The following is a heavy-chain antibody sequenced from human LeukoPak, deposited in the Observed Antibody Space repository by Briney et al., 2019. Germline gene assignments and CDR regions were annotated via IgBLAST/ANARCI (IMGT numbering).Heavy chain of an antibody. Sequence: GGSLRLSCAASGFTFSNYEMNWVRQAPGKGLEWVSSISSSSSYIYYADSVKGRFTISRDNAKNSLYLQMNSLRAEDTAVYYCARVPTVTSDAFDIWGQGTMVTVSS. CDR2: ISSSSSYI. V-gene: IGHV3-21*01. CDR3: ARVPTVTSDAFDI. J-gene: IGHJ3*02. D-gene: IGHD4-17*01. CDR1: GFTFSNYE.